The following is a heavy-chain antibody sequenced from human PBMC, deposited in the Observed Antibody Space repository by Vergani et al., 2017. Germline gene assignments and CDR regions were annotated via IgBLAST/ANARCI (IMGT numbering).Heavy chain of an antibody. CDR2: ISSSSSTI. Sequence: EVQLVESGGGLVQPGGSLRLSCAASGFTFSSYSMNWVRQAPGKGLEWVSYISSSSSTIYYADSVKGRFTISRDNAKNSLYLQMNSLRAEDTAVYYCARENNGYCSSTSCCRYYYYYYMDVWGKGTTVTVSS. CDR3: ARENNGYCSSTSCCRYYYYYYMDV. D-gene: IGHD2-2*03. J-gene: IGHJ6*03. CDR1: GFTFSSYS. V-gene: IGHV3-48*01.